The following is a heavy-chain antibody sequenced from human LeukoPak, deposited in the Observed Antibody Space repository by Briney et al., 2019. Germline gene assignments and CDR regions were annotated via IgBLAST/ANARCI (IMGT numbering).Heavy chain of an antibody. CDR1: GGSISSYY. CDR3: ARHGYDSSGYHPPSL. D-gene: IGHD3-22*01. CDR2: IYTSGST. J-gene: IGHJ4*02. Sequence: SETLSLTCTVSGGSISSYYWSWIRQPAGNGLEWIGRIYTSGSTNYNPSLKSRVTISVDTSKNQFSLKLSSVTAADTAVYYCARHGYDSSGYHPPSLWGQGTLVTVSS. V-gene: IGHV4-4*07.